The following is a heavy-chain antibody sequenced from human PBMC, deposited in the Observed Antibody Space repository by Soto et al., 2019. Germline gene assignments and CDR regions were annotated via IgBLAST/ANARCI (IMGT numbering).Heavy chain of an antibody. V-gene: IGHV1-24*01. CDR2: FDPEDGET. CDR3: ATVSIVLGPYYFDY. CDR1: GYTLTELS. Sequence: ASVKASCKVSGYTLTELSMHWVRQAPGKGLEWMGGFDPEDGETIYAQKFQGRVTMTEDTSTDTAYMELSSLRSEDTAVYYCATVSIVLGPYYFDYWGKGTLVTVSS. D-gene: IGHD2-8*01. J-gene: IGHJ4*02.